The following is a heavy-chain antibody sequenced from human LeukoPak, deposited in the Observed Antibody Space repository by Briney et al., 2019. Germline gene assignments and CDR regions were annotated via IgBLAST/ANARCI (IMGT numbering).Heavy chain of an antibody. J-gene: IGHJ4*02. CDR1: GFTFSSYA. CDR2: ISGSGGST. CDR3: ATFPTTVVTPDYFDC. Sequence: GGSLRLSCAASGFTFSSYAMSWVRQAPGKGLEWVSAISGSGGSTYYADSVKGRFTISRDNSKNTLYLQMNSLRAEDTAVYYCATFPTTVVTPDYFDCWGQGTLVTVSS. V-gene: IGHV3-23*01. D-gene: IGHD4-23*01.